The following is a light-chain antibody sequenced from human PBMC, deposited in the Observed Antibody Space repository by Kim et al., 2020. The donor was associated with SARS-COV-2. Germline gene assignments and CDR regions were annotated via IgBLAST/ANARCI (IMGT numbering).Light chain of an antibody. CDR2: GKN. Sequence: VAWEQTGKITWQGDRLRRYDAAWYQGKPGQAPILVIYGKNNRPSGIPARFCGYSSGNAASLTYTGTQAGDEAYYYCNSRDSNDNVVFGGGTQLTVL. V-gene: IGLV3-19*01. CDR3: NSRDSNDNVV. J-gene: IGLJ2*01. CDR1: RLRRYD.